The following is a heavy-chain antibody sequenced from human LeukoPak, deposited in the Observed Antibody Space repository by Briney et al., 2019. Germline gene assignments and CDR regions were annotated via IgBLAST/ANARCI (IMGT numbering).Heavy chain of an antibody. CDR2: MYYSGSS. CDR3: TKIANGGLSDY. J-gene: IGHJ4*02. CDR1: GVSVGSDY. D-gene: IGHD4-23*01. Sequence: SETLSLTCTVSGVSVGSDYWSWIRQPPGKGLEWIGYMYYSGSSNHNPSLRSRVTISVDTSKNHFSLKLTSVTAADTAVYYCTKIANGGLSDYWGQGTLVTVSS. V-gene: IGHV4-59*02.